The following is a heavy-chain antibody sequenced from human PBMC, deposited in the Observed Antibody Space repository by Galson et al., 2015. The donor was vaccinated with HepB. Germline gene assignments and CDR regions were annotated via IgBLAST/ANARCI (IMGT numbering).Heavy chain of an antibody. J-gene: IGHJ3*02. D-gene: IGHD3-10*01. CDR1: GFTFSSYA. Sequence: SLRLSCAASGFTFSSYAMSWVRQAPGKGLEWVSAISGSGGSTYYADSVKGRFTISRDNSKNTLYLQMNSLRAEDTAVYYCAKPLENPSPGEIYTDDAFDIWGQGTMVTVSS. CDR3: AKPLENPSPGEIYTDDAFDI. CDR2: ISGSGGST. V-gene: IGHV3-23*01.